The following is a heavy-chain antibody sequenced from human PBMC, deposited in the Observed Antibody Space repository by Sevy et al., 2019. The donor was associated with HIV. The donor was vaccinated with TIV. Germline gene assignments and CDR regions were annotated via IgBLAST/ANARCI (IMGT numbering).Heavy chain of an antibody. D-gene: IGHD3-22*01. J-gene: IGHJ4*02. V-gene: IGHV3-23*01. CDR2: ISGSGGST. CDR3: ARGGYYYDNAAYYAFDS. CDR1: GFTFSSYA. Sequence: GGSLRLSCAASGFTFSSYAMSWVRQAPGKGLEWVSAISGSGGSTYYADSVKGRFTISRDNSKNTLYLQMNNVRVEDTAVYYCARGGYYYDNAAYYAFDSWGQGTLVTVSS.